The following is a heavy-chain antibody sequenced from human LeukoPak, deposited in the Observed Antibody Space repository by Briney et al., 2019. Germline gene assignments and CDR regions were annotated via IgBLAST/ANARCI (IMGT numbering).Heavy chain of an antibody. CDR2: IYYSGST. J-gene: IGHJ4*02. V-gene: IGHV4-39*01. Sequence: SETLSLACTVSGGSISSSSYYWGWIRQPPGKGLEWIGSIYYSGSTYYNPSLKSRVTISVDTSKNQFSLKLSSVTAADTAVYYCARHGEGIWYYDSSGYYYVPGSYFDYWGQGTLVTVSS. CDR1: GGSISSSSYY. D-gene: IGHD3-22*01. CDR3: ARHGEGIWYYDSSGYYYVPGSYFDY.